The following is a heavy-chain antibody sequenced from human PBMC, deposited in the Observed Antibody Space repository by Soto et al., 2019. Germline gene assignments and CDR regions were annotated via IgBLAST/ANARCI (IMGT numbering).Heavy chain of an antibody. Sequence: LSLTCTVSGGSISSDNYYWGCIRQPPGKGLEWIGTIYYSGSTYYNPSLTSRVTISVDTSKNQFSLKLSSVTAADTAVYYCARASSGSYYYYGMDVWGQGTTVTVS. J-gene: IGHJ6*02. CDR1: GGSISSDNYY. CDR2: IYYSGST. V-gene: IGHV4-39*07. D-gene: IGHD1-26*01. CDR3: ARASSGSYYYYGMDV.